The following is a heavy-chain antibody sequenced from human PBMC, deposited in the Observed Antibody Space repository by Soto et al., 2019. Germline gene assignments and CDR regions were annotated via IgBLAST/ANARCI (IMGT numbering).Heavy chain of an antibody. V-gene: IGHV4-28*01. J-gene: IGHJ3*01. Sequence: QVQLQESGPGLVKPSDTLSLTCAVSGYSISSSNWWGWIRQPPGKGLEWIGYIYYSGSSYYNPSLKSRVTMSVDTSKNQFSLKLSSVTAVDTAVYYCARNLDCSSTSQGAFDLWGQGTMVTVSS. CDR1: GYSISSSNW. CDR2: IYYSGSS. CDR3: ARNLDCSSTSQGAFDL. D-gene: IGHD2-2*01.